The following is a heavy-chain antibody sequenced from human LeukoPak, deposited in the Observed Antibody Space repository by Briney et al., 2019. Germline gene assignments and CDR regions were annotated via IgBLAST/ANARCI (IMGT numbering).Heavy chain of an antibody. J-gene: IGHJ4*02. CDR3: ARSVPRGYCSGGSCPGRAFDY. V-gene: IGHV4-34*01. CDR2: INHSGST. D-gene: IGHD2-15*01. CDR1: GGSFSGYY. Sequence: SETLSLTCAVYGGSFSGYYWSWIRQPPGKGLEWIGEINHSGSTNYNPSLKSRVTISVDTSKNQFSLKLSSVTAADTAVYYCARSVPRGYCSGGSCPGRAFDYWGQGTLVTVSS.